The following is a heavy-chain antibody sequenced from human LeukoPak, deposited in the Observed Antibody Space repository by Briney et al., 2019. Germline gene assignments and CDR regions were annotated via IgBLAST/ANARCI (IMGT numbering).Heavy chain of an antibody. V-gene: IGHV3-23*01. D-gene: IGHD3-22*01. CDR1: GFTFSSYA. J-gene: IGHJ4*02. CDR3: ASDYYDSSGYYGPFGY. CDR2: ISGSGGST. Sequence: GGSLRLSCAASGFTFSSYAMSWVRQAPGKGLEWVSAISGSGGSTYYADSVKGRFTISRDNAKNTLYLQMNSLRAEDTAVYYCASDYYDSSGYYGPFGYWGQGTLVTVSS.